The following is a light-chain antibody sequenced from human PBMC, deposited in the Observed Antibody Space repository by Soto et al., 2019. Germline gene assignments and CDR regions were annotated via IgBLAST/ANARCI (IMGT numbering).Light chain of an antibody. Sequence: DIQMTQSPSTLCASVGDRVTITCRASQSISSWLAWYQQKPGKAPKLLIYKASSLESGVPSRFSGSGSGTEFTLTISSLQPDDFATYYCQQYDSSSRTFGQGTKVEIK. J-gene: IGKJ1*01. CDR1: QSISSW. V-gene: IGKV1-5*03. CDR2: KAS. CDR3: QQYDSSSRT.